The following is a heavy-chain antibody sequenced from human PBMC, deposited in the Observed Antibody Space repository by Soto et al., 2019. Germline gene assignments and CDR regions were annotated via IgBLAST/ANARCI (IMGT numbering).Heavy chain of an antibody. V-gene: IGHV3-15*01. Sequence: PGWSLRLSCAASVFTFINAWMSWVRQAPGKGLEWVGRIKSKTDGGTTDYAAPVKGRFTISRDDSKNTLYLQMNSLKTEDTAVYYCTTEREYYDILTGYPGSAFDIWGQGTMVTVSS. CDR2: IKSKTDGGTT. CDR1: VFTFINAW. J-gene: IGHJ3*02. D-gene: IGHD3-9*01. CDR3: TTEREYYDILTGYPGSAFDI.